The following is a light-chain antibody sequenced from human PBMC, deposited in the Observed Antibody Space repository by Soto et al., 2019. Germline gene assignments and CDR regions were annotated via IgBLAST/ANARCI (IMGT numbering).Light chain of an antibody. CDR3: QQSSSVPRT. CDR1: QHIATS. CDR2: GAS. V-gene: IGKV1-39*01. Sequence: DIQMTQSPSLLSASIGDRVTITCRASQHIATSLSWFQHKVGKAPTLLIYGASALQSGVPSRFIGSRSGTHFTLTISCLPPEEFATYYCQQSSSVPRTFGQGTRVDLK. J-gene: IGKJ1*01.